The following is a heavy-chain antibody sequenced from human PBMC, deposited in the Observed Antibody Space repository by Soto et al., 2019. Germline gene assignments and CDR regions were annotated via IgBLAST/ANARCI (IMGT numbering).Heavy chain of an antibody. D-gene: IGHD3-16*01. Sequence: PGGSLRLSCAASGFTFSSYSMNWVRQAPGKGLEWVSSISSSSSYIYYADSVKGRFTISRDNAKNSLYLQMNSLRAEDTAVYYCARDKIFDKSLGPTSPHAFDIWGQGTMVTV. V-gene: IGHV3-21*01. CDR2: ISSSSSYI. CDR3: ARDKIFDKSLGPTSPHAFDI. J-gene: IGHJ3*02. CDR1: GFTFSSYS.